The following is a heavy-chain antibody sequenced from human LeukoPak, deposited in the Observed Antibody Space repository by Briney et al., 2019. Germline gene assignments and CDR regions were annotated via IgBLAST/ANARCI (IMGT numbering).Heavy chain of an antibody. D-gene: IGHD3-22*01. CDR1: GGTLSSYA. J-gene: IGHJ4*02. V-gene: IGHV1-69*13. CDR2: IIPIFGTA. CDR3: ARPPSRYDSSGYYYYGYDY. Sequence: GASVKVSCKASGGTLSSYAISWVRQAPRQGLEWMGGIIPIFGTANYAQKFQGRVTITADESTSTAYMELSSLRSEDTAVYYCARPPSRYDSSGYYYYGYDYWGQGTLVTVSS.